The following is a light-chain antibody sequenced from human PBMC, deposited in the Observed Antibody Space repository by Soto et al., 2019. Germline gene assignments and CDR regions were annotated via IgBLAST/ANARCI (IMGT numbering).Light chain of an antibody. CDR3: QQYKKGYT. Sequence: EIVMTQSPDTLSVSPGERATLSCRASQSVRRNLGWYQQKAGQAPRLLIYGASTRATGIPDRFSGSGSETEFTLTISSLLSDDSAVYFGQQYKKGYTFGQGTRLEIK. J-gene: IGKJ2*01. CDR1: QSVRRN. CDR2: GAS. V-gene: IGKV3-15*01.